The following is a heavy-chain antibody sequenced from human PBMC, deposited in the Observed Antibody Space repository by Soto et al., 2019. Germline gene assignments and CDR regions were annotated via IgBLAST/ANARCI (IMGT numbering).Heavy chain of an antibody. Sequence: GSLRLSCAASGFTFSSYSMNWVRQAPGKGLEWVSSISSSSSYIYYADSVKGRFTISRDNAKNSLYLQMNSLRAEDTAVYYCARTPSITGTNRYFDYWGQGTLVTVSS. CDR2: ISSSSSYI. J-gene: IGHJ4*02. CDR3: ARTPSITGTNRYFDY. CDR1: GFTFSSYS. V-gene: IGHV3-21*01. D-gene: IGHD1-7*01.